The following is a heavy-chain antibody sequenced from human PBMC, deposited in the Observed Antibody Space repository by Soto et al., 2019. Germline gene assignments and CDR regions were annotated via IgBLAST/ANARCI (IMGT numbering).Heavy chain of an antibody. CDR2: IKSKTDGGTT. V-gene: IGHV3-15*01. Sequence: GGSLRLSCAASGFIFSGYAMRWVLQAPGKGLEWVGRIKSKTDGGTTDYAAPVKGRFTISRDDSKNTLYLKMNRLKTEDTAVYYCTTTDFGGSSYYYYYGMDVCAQGTTVTVSS. D-gene: IGHD3-3*01. CDR1: GFIFSGYA. CDR3: TTTDFGGSSYYYYYGMDV. J-gene: IGHJ6*02.